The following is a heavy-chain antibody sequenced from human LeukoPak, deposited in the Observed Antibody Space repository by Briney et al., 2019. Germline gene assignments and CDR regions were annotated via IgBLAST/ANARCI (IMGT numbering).Heavy chain of an antibody. D-gene: IGHD6-13*01. V-gene: IGHV1-18*01. CDR1: GYTFTSYG. Sequence: GASVKVSCKDSGYTFTSYGISWVGQAPGQGREWMGWISAYNGNTNYAQKLQGRVTRTTDTSTSTAYMELRSLRSDDTAVYYCARDLKQQLVGYYCYGMDVWGQGTTVTVSS. CDR3: ARDLKQQLVGYYCYGMDV. CDR2: ISAYNGNT. J-gene: IGHJ6*02.